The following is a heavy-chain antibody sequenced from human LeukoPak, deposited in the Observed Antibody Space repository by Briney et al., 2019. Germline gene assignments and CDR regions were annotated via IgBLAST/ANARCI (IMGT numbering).Heavy chain of an antibody. CDR2: IYYSGST. Sequence: PSETLSLTCTVSGGSISSSSYYWGWIRQPPGKGLEWIGSIYYSGSTYYNPSLKSRVTISVDTSKNQFSLKLRSVTAADTAVYYCARLGWDWYFDLWGRGTLVTVSS. V-gene: IGHV4-39*01. CDR1: GGSISSSSYY. J-gene: IGHJ2*01. CDR3: ARLGWDWYFDL. D-gene: IGHD1-26*01.